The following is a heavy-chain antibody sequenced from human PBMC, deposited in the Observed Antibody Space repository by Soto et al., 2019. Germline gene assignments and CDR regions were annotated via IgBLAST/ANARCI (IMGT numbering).Heavy chain of an antibody. J-gene: IGHJ5*02. CDR1: GYTFTNYG. CDR2: IIPILGIA. V-gene: IGHV1-69*04. D-gene: IGHD1-7*01. Sequence: GASVKVSCKISGYTFTNYGVIWVRQAPGQGLEWMGRIIPILGIANYAQKFQGRVTITADKSTSTAYMELSSLRSEDTAVYYCARDQDLELLYNWFDPWGQGTLVTVSS. CDR3: ARDQDLELLYNWFDP.